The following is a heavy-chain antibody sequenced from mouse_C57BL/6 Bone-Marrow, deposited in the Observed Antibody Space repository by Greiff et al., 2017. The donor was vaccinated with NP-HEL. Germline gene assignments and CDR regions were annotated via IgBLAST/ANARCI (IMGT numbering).Heavy chain of an antibody. Sequence: DVKLVESGGGLVKPGGSLKLSCAASGFTFSSYAMSWVRQTPEKRLEWVATISDGGSYTYYPDNVKGRFTISRDNAKNNLYLQMSHLKSEDTAMYYCARDDGDYDAGAWFAYWGQGTLVTVSA. J-gene: IGHJ3*01. D-gene: IGHD2-4*01. CDR3: ARDDGDYDAGAWFAY. V-gene: IGHV5-4*01. CDR2: ISDGGSYT. CDR1: GFTFSSYA.